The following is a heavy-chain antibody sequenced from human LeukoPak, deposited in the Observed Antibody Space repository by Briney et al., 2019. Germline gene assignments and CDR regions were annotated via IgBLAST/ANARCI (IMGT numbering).Heavy chain of an antibody. CDR3: AGVYQWLAQGDYYYYGMDV. CDR2: ISSSSSTI. CDR1: GFTFSSYS. Sequence: GGSLRLSCAASGFTFSSYSMNWVRQAPGKGLEWVSYISSSSSTIYYADSVKGRFTISRDNAKNSLYLQMNSLRAEDTAVYYCAGVYQWLAQGDYYYYGMDVWGQGTTVTVSS. V-gene: IGHV3-48*04. J-gene: IGHJ6*02. D-gene: IGHD6-19*01.